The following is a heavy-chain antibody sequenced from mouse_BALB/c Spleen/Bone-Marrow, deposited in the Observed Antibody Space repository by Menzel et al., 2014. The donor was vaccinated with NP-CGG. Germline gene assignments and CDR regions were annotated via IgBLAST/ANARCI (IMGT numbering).Heavy chain of an antibody. CDR2: ILPGSGST. Sequence: QVQLKQSGAELMKTGASVKISCKATGYTFSSYWIEWVKQRPGHGLEWIGEILPGSGSTNYNEKFEGKATFTADTSSNTAYMQLSSLTSEDSAVYYCARERGYWGQGTLVTVSA. CDR3: ARERGY. J-gene: IGHJ3*01. CDR1: GYTFSSYW. V-gene: IGHV1-9*01.